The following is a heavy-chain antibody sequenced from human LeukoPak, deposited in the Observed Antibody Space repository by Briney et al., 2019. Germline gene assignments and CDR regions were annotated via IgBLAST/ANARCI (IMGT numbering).Heavy chain of an antibody. J-gene: IGHJ5*02. Sequence: SETLSLTCAVSGGSISSSNWWSWVRQPPGKGLEWIGEIYHSGSTNYNPSLKSRVTMSVDKSKNQFSLKLSSVTAADTAVYYCARATRNNWFDPWGQGSLVTVSS. V-gene: IGHV4-4*02. CDR1: GGSISSSNW. CDR2: IYHSGST. CDR3: ARATRNNWFDP.